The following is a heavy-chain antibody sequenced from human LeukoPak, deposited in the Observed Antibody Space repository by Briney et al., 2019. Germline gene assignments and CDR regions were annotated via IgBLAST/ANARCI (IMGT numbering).Heavy chain of an antibody. CDR2: IYYTGIT. CDR3: ARSVDYFDNTGPHMMFDY. Sequence: SETLSLTCNVSGDSITSHYWNWIRQPPGKGLEWIGYIYYTGITKYNPSLTSRVSMSVDTSKNQFFLKMNSVPAADTAVYHCARSVDYFDNTGPHMMFDYWGQGSLVTVSS. J-gene: IGHJ4*02. CDR1: GDSITSHY. V-gene: IGHV4-59*11. D-gene: IGHD3-22*01.